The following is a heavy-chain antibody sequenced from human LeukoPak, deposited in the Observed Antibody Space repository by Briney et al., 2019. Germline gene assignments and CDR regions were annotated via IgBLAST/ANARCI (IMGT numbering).Heavy chain of an antibody. Sequence: GASVKVSCKASRYTFTSYGISWVRQAPGQGLEWMGWISAYNGNTNYAQKLQGRVTMTTDTSTSTAYMELRSLRSDDTAVYYCARAIVALTGGLGMDVWGQGTTVTVSS. D-gene: IGHD3-22*01. CDR3: ARAIVALTGGLGMDV. J-gene: IGHJ6*02. CDR2: ISAYNGNT. CDR1: RYTFTSYG. V-gene: IGHV1-18*01.